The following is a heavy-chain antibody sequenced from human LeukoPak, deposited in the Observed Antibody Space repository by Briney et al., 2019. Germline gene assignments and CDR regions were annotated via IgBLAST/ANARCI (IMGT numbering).Heavy chain of an antibody. Sequence: PGGSLRLSCAASGFTFSNAWMSWVRQAPGKGLEWVGRSKSKTDGGTTDYAAPVKGRFTISRDDSKNTLYLQMNSLKTEDTAVYYCTTARGYSYGYEGMDVWGKGTTVTVSS. D-gene: IGHD5-18*01. CDR1: GFTFSNAW. CDR2: SKSKTDGGTT. J-gene: IGHJ6*04. CDR3: TTARGYSYGYEGMDV. V-gene: IGHV3-15*01.